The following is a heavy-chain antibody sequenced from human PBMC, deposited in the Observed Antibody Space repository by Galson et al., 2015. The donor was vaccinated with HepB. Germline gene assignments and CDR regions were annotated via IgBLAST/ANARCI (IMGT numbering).Heavy chain of an antibody. Sequence: ETLSLTCAVYGGSFSGYYWSWIRQPPGKGLEWTGEINHSGSTNYNPSLKSRVTISVDTSKNQFSLKLSSVTAADTAVYYCALAAAGLVNWFDPWGQGTLVTVSS. CDR2: INHSGST. CDR1: GGSFSGYY. J-gene: IGHJ5*02. CDR3: ALAAAGLVNWFDP. D-gene: IGHD6-13*01. V-gene: IGHV4-34*01.